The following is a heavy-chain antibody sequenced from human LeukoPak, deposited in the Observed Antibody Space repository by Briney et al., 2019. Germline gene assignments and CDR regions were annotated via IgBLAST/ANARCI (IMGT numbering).Heavy chain of an antibody. CDR2: INHSGST. CDR1: GGSFSGYY. V-gene: IGHV4-34*01. J-gene: IGHJ4*02. CDR3: ARGAVPTYYYGSGKRYFDY. Sequence: PSETLSLTCAVSGGSFSGYYWSWIRQPPGKGLEWIGEINHSGSTNYNPCLKSRVTISVDTSKNQFSLKLSSVTAADTAVYYCARGAVPTYYYGSGKRYFDYWGQGTLVTVSS. D-gene: IGHD3-10*01.